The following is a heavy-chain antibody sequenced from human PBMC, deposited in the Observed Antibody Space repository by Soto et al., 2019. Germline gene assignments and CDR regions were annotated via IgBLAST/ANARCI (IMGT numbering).Heavy chain of an antibody. Sequence: PSETLSLTCTVSGGSISSYYWSWIRQPPGKGLEWIGYIYYSGSTNYNHSLKSRVTISVDTSKNQFSLKLSSVTAADTSVYYCARHGDDFWSGYYRGGLNFDYWGQGTLVTVSS. CDR2: IYYSGST. CDR3: ARHGDDFWSGYYRGGLNFDY. D-gene: IGHD3-3*01. V-gene: IGHV4-59*08. J-gene: IGHJ4*02. CDR1: GGSISSYY.